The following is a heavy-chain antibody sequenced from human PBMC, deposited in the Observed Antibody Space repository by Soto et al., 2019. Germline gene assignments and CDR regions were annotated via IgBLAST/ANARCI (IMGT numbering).Heavy chain of an antibody. D-gene: IGHD3-9*01. CDR2: IIPIFGTA. Sequence: ASVKVSCKASGYTFTGYYMHWVRQAPGQGLEWMGGIIPIFGTANYAQKFQGRVTITADESTSTAYMELSSLRSEDTAVYYCASLYYDILTGYQKYYFDYWGQGTLVTVS. J-gene: IGHJ4*02. CDR3: ASLYYDILTGYQKYYFDY. V-gene: IGHV1-69*13. CDR1: GYTFTGYY.